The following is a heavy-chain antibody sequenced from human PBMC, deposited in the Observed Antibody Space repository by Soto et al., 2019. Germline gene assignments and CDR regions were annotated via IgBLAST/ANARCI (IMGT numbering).Heavy chain of an antibody. CDR3: AHKGGRGAGMDV. J-gene: IGHJ6*02. V-gene: IGHV2-5*02. D-gene: IGHD2-15*01. Sequence: KESGPALVKPTQTLTLTCTFSGFSVSTSGVGVAWIRQPPGKALEWLALIYWDDDKRYSPFLQSRVTITKATSKNQVVLTMTNMDPVDTATYCCAHKGGRGAGMDVWGQGTTVTVSS. CDR2: IYWDDDK. CDR1: GFSVSTSGVG.